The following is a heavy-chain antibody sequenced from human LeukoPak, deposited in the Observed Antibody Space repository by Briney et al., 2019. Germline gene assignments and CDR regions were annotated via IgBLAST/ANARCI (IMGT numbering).Heavy chain of an antibody. CDR3: ARGLGAIDY. Sequence: ASVKVSCKASGYTFTSQGISWVRQAPGQGFESMGWINVYNGKTEYAEKFQGRVAMTTDSSASTAYLELRSLTSDDTAVYYCARGLGAIDYWGQGTLVTVSS. J-gene: IGHJ4*02. CDR1: GYTFTSQG. D-gene: IGHD3-10*01. CDR2: INVYNGKT. V-gene: IGHV1-18*01.